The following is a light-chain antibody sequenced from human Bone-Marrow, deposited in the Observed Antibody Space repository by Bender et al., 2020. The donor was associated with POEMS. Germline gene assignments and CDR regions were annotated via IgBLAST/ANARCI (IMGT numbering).Light chain of an antibody. CDR2: EVT. Sequence: QSALTQPASVSGSPGQSITISCTGTTSDVGRYKYVSWYQHRPGKAPKLIISEVTKRPSGVPDRFSGSKSGNTASLTVSGLQAEDEAVYYCTSYTGSNHNALFGGGTKLTVL. CDR1: TSDVGRYKY. CDR3: TSYTGSNHNAL. V-gene: IGLV2-8*01. J-gene: IGLJ2*01.